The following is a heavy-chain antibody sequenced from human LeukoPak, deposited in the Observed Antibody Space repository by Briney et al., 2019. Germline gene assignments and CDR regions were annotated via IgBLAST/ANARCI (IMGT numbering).Heavy chain of an antibody. V-gene: IGHV3-21*01. Sequence: PGGSLRLSCAASGFTFSSYSMTWVRQAPGKGLEWVSSISSSSSYIYYADSVKGRFTISRDNAKNSLYLQMNSLRAEDTAVYYCARDEGTDCSGTSCQPYGMDVWGQGTTVTVSS. D-gene: IGHD2-2*01. CDR2: ISSSSSYI. CDR1: GFTFSSYS. CDR3: ARDEGTDCSGTSCQPYGMDV. J-gene: IGHJ6*02.